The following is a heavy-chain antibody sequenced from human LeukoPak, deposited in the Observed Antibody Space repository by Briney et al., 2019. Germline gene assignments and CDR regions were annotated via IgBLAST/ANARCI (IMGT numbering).Heavy chain of an antibody. J-gene: IGHJ5*02. CDR2: IYYSGST. V-gene: IGHV4-59*11. CDR3: ARVPPSIAAAGTWGWFDP. D-gene: IGHD6-13*01. Sequence: SETLSLTCTVSGGSISSHYWSWIRQPPGKGLEWIGYIYYSGSTNYNPSLKSRVTISVDTSKNQFSLKLSSVTAADTAVYYCARVPPSIAAAGTWGWFDPWGQGTLVTVSS. CDR1: GGSISSHY.